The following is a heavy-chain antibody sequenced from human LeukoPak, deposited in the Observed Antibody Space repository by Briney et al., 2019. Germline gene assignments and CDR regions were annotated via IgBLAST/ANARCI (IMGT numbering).Heavy chain of an antibody. CDR1: GFTFDDYA. Sequence: PGGSLRLSCAASGFTFDDYAMHWVRQAPGKGLEWVSLISWDGGSTYYADSVKGRFTISRDNAKNSLYLQMNSLRAEDTAVYYCARVIGIVVVPAARPFELHDAFDIWGQGTMVTVSS. J-gene: IGHJ3*02. V-gene: IGHV3-43D*03. D-gene: IGHD2-2*01. CDR3: ARVIGIVVVPAARPFELHDAFDI. CDR2: ISWDGGST.